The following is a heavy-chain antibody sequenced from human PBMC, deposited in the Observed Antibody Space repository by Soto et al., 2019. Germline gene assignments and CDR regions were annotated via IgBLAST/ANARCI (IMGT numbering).Heavy chain of an antibody. CDR3: ARDNTDFWSGANFDY. CDR2: INAGNGNT. CDR1: GYTFTSYA. Sequence: ASVKVSCKASGYTFTSYAMHWVRQAPGQRLEWMGWINAGNGNTKYSQKFQGRVTITRDTSASTAYMELSSLRSEDTAVYYCARDNTDFWSGANFDYWGQGTLVTV. V-gene: IGHV1-3*01. J-gene: IGHJ4*02. D-gene: IGHD3-3*01.